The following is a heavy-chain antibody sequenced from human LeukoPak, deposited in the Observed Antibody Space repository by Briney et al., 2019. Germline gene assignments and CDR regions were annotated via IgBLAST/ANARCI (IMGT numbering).Heavy chain of an antibody. CDR1: GFTFSTYT. CDR3: ASGYQRPDY. J-gene: IGHJ4*02. V-gene: IGHV3-21*01. D-gene: IGHD2-2*01. Sequence: GGSLRLSCAASGFTFSTYTMNWVRQAPGKGLEWVSSISSSSNNINYADSVKGRFTISRDNAMNSAHLQMNSLRVEDTAVYYCASGYQRPDYWGQGTLITVFS. CDR2: ISSSSNNI.